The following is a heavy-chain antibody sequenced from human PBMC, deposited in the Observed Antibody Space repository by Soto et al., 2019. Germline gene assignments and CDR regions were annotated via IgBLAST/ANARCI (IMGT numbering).Heavy chain of an antibody. D-gene: IGHD2-8*02. V-gene: IGHV5-10-1*01. J-gene: IGHJ6*02. CDR3: ARPAKYRSTAPCLGDYYFYGMDL. CDR1: GYSFTTYW. CDR2: IDPSDSYT. Sequence: PGESLKISCKGSGYSFTTYWISWVRQLPGKGLEWMGRIDPSDSYTNYSPSFKGHVTFSVDTSSNAAYLQWSSLRASDTAIYYCARPAKYRSTAPCLGDYYFYGMDLWGQGTTVTVSS.